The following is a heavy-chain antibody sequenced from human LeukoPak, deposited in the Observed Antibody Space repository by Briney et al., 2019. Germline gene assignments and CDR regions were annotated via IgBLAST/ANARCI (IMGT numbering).Heavy chain of an antibody. CDR3: AKGPFPYCSGGSCYSVYFDY. CDR2: ISWNSGSI. CDR1: GFTFDDYA. V-gene: IGHV3-9*03. Sequence: GGSLRLSCAASGFTFDDYAMHWVRQAPGKGLEWVSGISWNSGSIGYADSVKGRFTISRDNAKNSLYLQMNSLRAEDMALYYCAKGPFPYCSGGSCYSVYFDYWGQGTLVTVSS. D-gene: IGHD2-15*01. J-gene: IGHJ4*02.